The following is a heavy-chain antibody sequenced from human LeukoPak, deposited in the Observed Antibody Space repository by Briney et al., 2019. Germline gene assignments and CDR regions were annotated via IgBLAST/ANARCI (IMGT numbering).Heavy chain of an antibody. Sequence: PGGSLRLSCTAAGFIFNKYWMSWVRQTTGKGLECVAKIKEDGSEKHYVDSVKGRFTISRDNSKNSLYLPMNSLRAEDTALYYCAKARDGYNYFDYWGQGTLVTVSS. J-gene: IGHJ4*02. CDR2: IKEDGSEK. D-gene: IGHD5-24*01. CDR3: AKARDGYNYFDY. CDR1: GFIFNKYW. V-gene: IGHV3-7*03.